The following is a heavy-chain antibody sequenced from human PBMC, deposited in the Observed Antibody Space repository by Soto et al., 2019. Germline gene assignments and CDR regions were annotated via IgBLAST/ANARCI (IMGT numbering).Heavy chain of an antibody. V-gene: IGHV4-59*01. CDR3: ARVHDCSSTSCYRERSVQRGPYDP. Sequence: PSETLSLTCTVSGGSISRYYWSWILQPPWKGLEWIGYIYYSGSTNYNPSLKSRVTISVDTSKNQFSLKLSSVTAADTAVYYCARVHDCSSTSCYRERSVQRGPYDPWGQGTLVTVSS. CDR1: GGSISRYY. D-gene: IGHD2-2*01. J-gene: IGHJ5*02. CDR2: IYYSGST.